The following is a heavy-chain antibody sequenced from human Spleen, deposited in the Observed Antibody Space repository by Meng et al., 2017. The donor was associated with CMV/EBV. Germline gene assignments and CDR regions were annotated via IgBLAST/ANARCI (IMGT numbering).Heavy chain of an antibody. V-gene: IGHV3-33*06. J-gene: IGHJ5*02. CDR3: AKEGTVAGTWFDH. Sequence: ASGSAFSSGAMHWVRQAPGKGLGWMAVIWTDKNNKFCEDSVTSSFANSRNNSKNTLHLQMNSLRAEDTAVYLCAKEGTVAGTWFDHWGQGTLVTVSS. CDR1: GSAFSSGA. CDR2: IWTDKNNK. D-gene: IGHD6-19*01.